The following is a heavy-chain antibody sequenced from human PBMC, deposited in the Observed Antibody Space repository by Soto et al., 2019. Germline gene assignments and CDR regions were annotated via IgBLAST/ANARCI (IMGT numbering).Heavy chain of an antibody. D-gene: IGHD6-13*01. CDR3: ARSFSSSSPYYYYYGMDV. Sequence: GGSLRLSCAASGFTFSSYAMHWVRQAPGKGLEWVAVISYDGSNKYYADSVKGRFTISRDNSKNTLYLQMNSLRAEDTAVYYCARSFSSSSPYYYYYGMDVWGQGTTVTVSS. CDR2: ISYDGSNK. CDR1: GFTFSSYA. V-gene: IGHV3-30-3*01. J-gene: IGHJ6*02.